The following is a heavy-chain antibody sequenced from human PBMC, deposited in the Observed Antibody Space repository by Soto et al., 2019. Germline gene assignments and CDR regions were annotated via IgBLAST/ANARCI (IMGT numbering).Heavy chain of an antibody. J-gene: IGHJ4*02. D-gene: IGHD3-10*01. CDR3: ARDLAYIREY. CDR2: ISTAHSDI. CDR1: GYTFTSYG. V-gene: IGHV1-18*01. Sequence: EASVKVSCKASGYTFTSYGISWVRQAPGQGLEWMGWISTAHSDIGYAQKFQGRVTMTTDTSTSTAFMEMRSLTSADTAVYYCARDLAYIREYWGQGTQVTVSS.